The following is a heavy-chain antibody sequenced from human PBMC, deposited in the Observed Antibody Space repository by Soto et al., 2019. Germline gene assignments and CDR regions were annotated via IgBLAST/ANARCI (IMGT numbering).Heavy chain of an antibody. CDR2: IQSGGPT. D-gene: IGHD2-15*01. CDR3: ARDDVLCNGGRCYEVPLDA. Sequence: LRLSCAASGFTVSSKYMSWVRQAPGKGLEWVSLIQSGGPTYYADSVKGRFTISRDTSENTLHLQMDSLRAEDTAVYYCARDDVLCNGGRCYEVPLDAWGEGTTVTV. V-gene: IGHV3-66*01. J-gene: IGHJ6*02. CDR1: GFTVSSKY.